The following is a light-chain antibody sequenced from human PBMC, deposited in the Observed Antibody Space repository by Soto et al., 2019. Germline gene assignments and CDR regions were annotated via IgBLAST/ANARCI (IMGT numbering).Light chain of an antibody. J-gene: IGKJ1*01. CDR2: DAS. CDR3: HQRSNRSRST. V-gene: IGKV3-11*01. CDR1: QTVSSY. Sequence: ETLLSQSLTTLALKQGARATLSGRASQTVSSYLAWYQQKPGQAPRLLLYDASNRATGIPARFSGSGSGTDFTLTISSQEHEDFAVYYCHQRSNRSRSTFGQGTKVDIK.